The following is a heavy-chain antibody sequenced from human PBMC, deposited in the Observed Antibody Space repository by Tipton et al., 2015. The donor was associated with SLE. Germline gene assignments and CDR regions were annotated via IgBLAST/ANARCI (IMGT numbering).Heavy chain of an antibody. CDR2: VHSSGST. J-gene: IGHJ5*02. Sequence: TLSLTCTVSGGSISSHYWSWIRQPSGKRLEWIGHVHSSGSTFYNPSLKSRVSISMDTSKNQVSLRMTSVTAADTAVYYCATSGYDFLSWFDPWGQGTPVTVSS. CDR1: GGSISSHY. V-gene: IGHV4-59*11. D-gene: IGHD5-12*01. CDR3: ATSGYDFLSWFDP.